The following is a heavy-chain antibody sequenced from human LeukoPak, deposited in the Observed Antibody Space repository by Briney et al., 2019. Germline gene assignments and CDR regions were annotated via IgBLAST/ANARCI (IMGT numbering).Heavy chain of an antibody. CDR3: ARPEGSSDRRYDFWSGYFGY. CDR2: IYPGDSDT. D-gene: IGHD3-3*01. J-gene: IGHJ4*02. CDR1: GYSFTSYW. V-gene: IGHV5-51*01. Sequence: PGESLKISCKGSGYSFTSYWIGWVRQMPGKGLEWMGIIYPGDSDTRYSPSFQGQVTISADKSISTAYLQWSSLKASDTAMYYCARPEGSSDRRYDFWSGYFGYWGQGTLVTVSS.